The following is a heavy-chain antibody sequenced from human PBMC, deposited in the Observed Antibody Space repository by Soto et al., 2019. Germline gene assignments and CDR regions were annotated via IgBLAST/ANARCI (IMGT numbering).Heavy chain of an antibody. V-gene: IGHV4-31*03. CDR3: ARDVTSTYDYLYGMDV. J-gene: IGHJ6*02. D-gene: IGHD5-12*01. CDR2: IYYSGST. CDR1: GGSISSGGYY. Sequence: NPSETLSLTCTVSGGSISSGGYYWSWIRQHPGKGLEWIGYIYYSGSTYYNPSLKSRVTISVDTSKNQFSLKLSSVTAADTAVYYCARDVTSTYDYLYGMDVWGQGTTVTVSS.